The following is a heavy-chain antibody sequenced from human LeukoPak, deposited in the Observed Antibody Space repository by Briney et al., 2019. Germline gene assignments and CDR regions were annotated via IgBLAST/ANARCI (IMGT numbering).Heavy chain of an antibody. Sequence: ASVEVSCKASGYTFSSYGISWVRQAPGQGLEWMGWIATYNANTKYAQKVQGRVTMTTDTSTTTAYMELRTLRSDDTAVYYCARDMVGLAADGNWFDPWGQGTLVTVSS. CDR1: GYTFSSYG. V-gene: IGHV1-18*01. D-gene: IGHD6-13*01. CDR3: ARDMVGLAADGNWFDP. CDR2: IATYNANT. J-gene: IGHJ5*02.